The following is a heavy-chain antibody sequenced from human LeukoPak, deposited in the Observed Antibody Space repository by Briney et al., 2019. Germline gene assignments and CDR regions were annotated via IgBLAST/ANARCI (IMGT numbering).Heavy chain of an antibody. Sequence: SETLSLTCSVSGGFISSSSYYWGWIRQPPGKGLEWIGDIYYSGSTYFKPSLASRAAISIDTSKNQFPLRLSPVTAADTAVYYCARRRYYDSTGYLDWGQGTLVIVSS. CDR3: ARRRYYDSTGYLD. CDR2: IYYSGST. CDR1: GGFISSSSYY. V-gene: IGHV4-39*01. J-gene: IGHJ1*01. D-gene: IGHD3-22*01.